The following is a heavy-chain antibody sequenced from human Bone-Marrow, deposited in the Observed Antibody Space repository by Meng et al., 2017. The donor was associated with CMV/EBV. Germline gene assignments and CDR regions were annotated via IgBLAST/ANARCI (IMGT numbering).Heavy chain of an antibody. CDR1: GFTFRSYA. D-gene: IGHD6-19*01. CDR2: IRSKADSYAT. V-gene: IGHV3-73*01. CDR3: TRSTAVAGKNFDY. J-gene: IGHJ4*02. Sequence: GESLKISCAASGFTFRSYAMNWVRQASGKGLEWVGRIRSKADSYATAYAASVKGRFTISRDDSKNTAYLQMNSLKTEDTAVYYCTRSTAVAGKNFDYWGQGTLVTVSS.